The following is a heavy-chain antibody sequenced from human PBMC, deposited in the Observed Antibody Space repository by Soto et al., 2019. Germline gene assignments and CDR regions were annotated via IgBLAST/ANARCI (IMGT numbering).Heavy chain of an antibody. Sequence: EVRLLESGGGLVQPGGSLRLSCAASGFTFPNYAMSWVRQAPGKGLEWVSVVTGRASSTYYADSVEGRFTISRDNSRNTLFLQMNSLGAEDSAVYYCAKHLPSKENQRLWADAFHFWGRGTNLTVSS. CDR3: AKHLPSKENQRLWADAFHF. CDR1: GFTFPNYA. D-gene: IGHD2-2*01. V-gene: IGHV3-23*01. J-gene: IGHJ3*01. CDR2: VTGRASST.